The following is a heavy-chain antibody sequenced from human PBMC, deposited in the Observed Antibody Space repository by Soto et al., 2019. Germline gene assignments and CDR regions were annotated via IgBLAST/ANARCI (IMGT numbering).Heavy chain of an antibody. Sequence: PGGSLRLSCAASGFTFSSYTMSWVRQAPGKGLEWVSAISGSGGSTYYAASVKGRFTISRDNSKNTLYLQMNSLRAEDTAVYYCVKAKDILPGEHFDYWGQGTLVTVCS. CDR1: GFTFSSYT. CDR3: VKAKDILPGEHFDY. J-gene: IGHJ4*02. CDR2: ISGSGGST. D-gene: IGHD3-9*01. V-gene: IGHV3-23*01.